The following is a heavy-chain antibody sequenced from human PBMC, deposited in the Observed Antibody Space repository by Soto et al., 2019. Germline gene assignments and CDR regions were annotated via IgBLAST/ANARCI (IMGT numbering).Heavy chain of an antibody. CDR2: IIPIFGTA. CDR1: GGTISSYA. V-gene: IGHV1-69*12. CDR3: ASGVVVVAASVLYGMDV. Sequence: QVQLVQSGAEVKKPGSSVKVSCKASGGTISSYAISWVRQAPGQGLEWMGGIIPIFGTANYAQKFQGRVTITADESTSTAYMELSSLRSEDTAVYYCASGVVVVAASVLYGMDVWGQGTTVTVSS. J-gene: IGHJ6*02. D-gene: IGHD2-15*01.